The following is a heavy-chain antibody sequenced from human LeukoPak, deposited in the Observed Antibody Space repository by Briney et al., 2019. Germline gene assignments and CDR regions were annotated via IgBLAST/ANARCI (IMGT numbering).Heavy chain of an antibody. CDR1: GCTFTSYD. CDR3: ARDLVAAAPSLFDY. D-gene: IGHD6-13*01. CDR2: INTNTGNP. V-gene: IGHV7-4-1*02. Sequence: ASVKVSCKASGCTFTSYDINWVRQATGQGLEWMGWINTNTGNPTYAQGFTGRFVFSLDTSVSTAYLQISSLKAEDTAVYYCARDLVAAAPSLFDYWGQGTLVTVSS. J-gene: IGHJ4*02.